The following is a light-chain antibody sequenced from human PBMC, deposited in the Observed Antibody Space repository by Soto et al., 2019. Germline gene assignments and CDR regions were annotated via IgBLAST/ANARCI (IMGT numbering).Light chain of an antibody. J-gene: IGKJ4*01. CDR3: QKYNSAPLT. Sequence: DIQMTQSPSSLSASLGDRVTITCRASQGIGIYLAWFQQRPGKVPKLLIYAASTLQSGVPSRFSGSGSGTDFTLTISRLQPEDVATYYCQKYNSAPLTFGGATRVEIK. CDR2: AAS. CDR1: QGIGIY. V-gene: IGKV1-27*01.